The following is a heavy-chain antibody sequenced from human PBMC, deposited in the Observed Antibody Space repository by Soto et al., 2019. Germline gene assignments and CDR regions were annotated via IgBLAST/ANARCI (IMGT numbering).Heavy chain of an antibody. Sequence: GESLKISCKGSGYSFTSYWIGWVRQMPGKGLEWMGIIYPGDSDTRYSPSFQGQVTISADKSISTAYLQWSSLKASDTAMYYCAIHYDRFIRLFEYCGHGTLVTVSS. D-gene: IGHD3-16*01. CDR1: GYSFTSYW. J-gene: IGHJ4*01. CDR2: IYPGDSDT. CDR3: AIHYDRFIRLFEY. V-gene: IGHV5-51*01.